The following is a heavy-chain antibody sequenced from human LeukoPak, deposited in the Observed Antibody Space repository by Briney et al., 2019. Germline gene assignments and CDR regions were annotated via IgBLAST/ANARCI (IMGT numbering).Heavy chain of an antibody. CDR2: ITWNSGTI. CDR3: ARGYYAASVRFDY. Sequence: GGSLRLSCAASGFTFYDYAMHWVRQAPAKGLEWVSGITWNSGTIGYADSVKGRFTISRDNAKNSLYLQMNSLRAEDTALYYCARGYYAASVRFDYWGRGTLVTVSS. D-gene: IGHD3-10*01. J-gene: IGHJ4*02. V-gene: IGHV3-9*01. CDR1: GFTFYDYA.